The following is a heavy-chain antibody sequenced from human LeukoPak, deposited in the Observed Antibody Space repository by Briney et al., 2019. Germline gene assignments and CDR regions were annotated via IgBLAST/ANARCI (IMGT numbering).Heavy chain of an antibody. CDR2: IKSKTDGGTT. D-gene: IGHD2-2*01. CDR3: TTEVVPAAIWPLDAFDI. Sequence: PGGSLRLSCAASGFTFSNAWMSWVRQAPGKGLEWVGRIKSKTDGGTTDYAAPVKGRFTISRDDSKNALYLQMNSLKTEDTAVYYCTTEVVPAAIWPLDAFDIWGQGTMVTVSS. CDR1: GFTFSNAW. J-gene: IGHJ3*02. V-gene: IGHV3-15*01.